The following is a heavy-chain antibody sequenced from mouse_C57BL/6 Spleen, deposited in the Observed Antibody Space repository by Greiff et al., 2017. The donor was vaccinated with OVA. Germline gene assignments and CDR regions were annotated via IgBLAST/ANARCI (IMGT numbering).Heavy chain of an antibody. J-gene: IGHJ4*01. Sequence: VQRVESGAELMKPGASVKLSCKATGYTFTGYWIEWVKQRPGHGLEWIGEILPGSGSTNYNEKFKGKATFTADTSSNTAYMQLSSLTTEDSAIYYCARRLGYYGSSYDAMDYWGQGTSVTGSS. V-gene: IGHV1-9*01. CDR2: ILPGSGST. CDR3: ARRLGYYGSSYDAMDY. CDR1: GYTFTGYW. D-gene: IGHD1-1*01.